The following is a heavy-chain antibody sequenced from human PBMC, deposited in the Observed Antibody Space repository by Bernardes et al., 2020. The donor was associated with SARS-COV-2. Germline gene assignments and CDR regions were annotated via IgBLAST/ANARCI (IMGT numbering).Heavy chain of an antibody. CDR1: GVSISSDGYY. CDR3: ASDPWGDSVPQNYWYFDL. Sequence: SEPLSLTCSVSGVSISSDGYYWIWLRQHPGKGLEWVGYMYYNGNAYSNPSLKSRVSISVDRSKNQFPLKLSTVTAADTAVYYCASDPWGDSVPQNYWYFDLWGRGTLVTVSS. D-gene: IGHD2-21*02. CDR2: MYYNGNA. J-gene: IGHJ2*01. V-gene: IGHV4-31*03.